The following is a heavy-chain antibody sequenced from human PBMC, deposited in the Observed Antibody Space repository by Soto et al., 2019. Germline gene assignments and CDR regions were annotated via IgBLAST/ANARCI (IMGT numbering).Heavy chain of an antibody. V-gene: IGHV4-30-4*01. Sequence: QVQLQESGPGVVKPSQTLSLTCTVSGGSISSGDYYWSWIRQPPGKGLEWIGYIYHSGSTYYNPSLKSRVTISVDTSKNQFSLKLSSVSAADTAVYYCARERPDGARLDPWGQGALVTVSP. D-gene: IGHD6-6*01. CDR3: ARERPDGARLDP. CDR1: GGSISSGDYY. CDR2: IYHSGST. J-gene: IGHJ5*02.